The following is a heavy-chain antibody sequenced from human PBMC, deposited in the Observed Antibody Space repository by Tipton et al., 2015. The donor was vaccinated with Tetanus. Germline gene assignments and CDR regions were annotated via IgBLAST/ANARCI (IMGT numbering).Heavy chain of an antibody. Sequence: AGLVKPSETLSLTCAVYGGSFSGYYWSWIRQPPGKGLEWIGSIYYSGSTYYNPSLKSRVTISVDTSKNQFSLKLSSVTAADTAVYYCARHGHGRDGYNYYFDYWGQGTLVTVSS. V-gene: IGHV4-34*01. D-gene: IGHD5-24*01. CDR1: GGSFSGYY. J-gene: IGHJ4*02. CDR2: IYYSGST. CDR3: ARHGHGRDGYNYYFDY.